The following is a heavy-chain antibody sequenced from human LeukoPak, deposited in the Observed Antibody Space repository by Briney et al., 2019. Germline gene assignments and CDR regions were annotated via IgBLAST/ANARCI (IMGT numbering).Heavy chain of an antibody. V-gene: IGHV3-21*01. D-gene: IGHD3-3*01. CDR2: IGRSSQYI. CDR1: GFTLSLYS. CDR3: ARDASNIDFAPYFYYMDV. J-gene: IGHJ6*03. Sequence: GGSLRLSCTASGFTLSLYSMHWVRQAPGKGLEWVSSIGRSSQYIYYGDSVRGRFTISRDNAENSLYLDMNSPRAEDTAVYYCARDASNIDFAPYFYYMDVWGKGTTVTVSS.